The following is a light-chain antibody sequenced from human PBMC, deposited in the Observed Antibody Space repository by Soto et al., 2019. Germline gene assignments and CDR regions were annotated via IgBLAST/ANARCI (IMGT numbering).Light chain of an antibody. CDR1: QSVRSN. CDR3: QQYDNWPQT. V-gene: IGKV3-15*01. Sequence: IVMTQSPATLPAPRWERVTVSCRVSQSVRSNLAWYQHKPGQAPRLLIYGASTRATGIPARFSGRGSGTEFTLTISSLQSVDFAVYYCQQYDNWPQTFGQGTKVDIK. CDR2: GAS. J-gene: IGKJ1*01.